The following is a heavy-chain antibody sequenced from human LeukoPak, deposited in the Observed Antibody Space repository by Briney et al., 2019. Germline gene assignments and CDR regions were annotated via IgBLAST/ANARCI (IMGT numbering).Heavy chain of an antibody. Sequence: SETLSLTCAVYGGSFSGYYWSWIRQPPGRGLEWIGEINHSGSTNYNPSLKSGVTISVDTSKNQFSLKLSSVTAADTAVYYCARGAIFDIWGQGTMVTVSS. CDR2: INHSGST. J-gene: IGHJ3*02. CDR3: ARGAIFDI. CDR1: GGSFSGYY. V-gene: IGHV4-34*01.